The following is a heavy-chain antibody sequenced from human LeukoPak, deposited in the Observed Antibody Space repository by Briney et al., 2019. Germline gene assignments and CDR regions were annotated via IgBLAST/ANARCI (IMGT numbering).Heavy chain of an antibody. V-gene: IGHV3-48*01. J-gene: IGHJ4*02. D-gene: IGHD1-26*01. CDR3: AMGVKPDY. CDR1: GFTFSSYS. Sequence: GGSLRLSCAASGFTFSSYSMTWVRQAPGKGLEWVSYISSSSSTIYYADSVKGRFTISRDNAKNSLYLQMNSLRAEDTAVYYCAMGVKPDYWGQGTLVTVSS. CDR2: ISSSSSTI.